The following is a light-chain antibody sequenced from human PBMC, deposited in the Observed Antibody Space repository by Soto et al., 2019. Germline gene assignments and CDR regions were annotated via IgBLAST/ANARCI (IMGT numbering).Light chain of an antibody. Sequence: QSVLTQPGSVSGSPGQSITTACTGTSSDVGGYNYVSWYQQHPGKAPKLMIYEVTRRPSGVPDRFSGSKSGNTASLNVSGLQAEDEADYYCCSYADNNDYVFGTGTKVIVL. CDR3: CSYADNNDYV. V-gene: IGLV2-8*01. CDR1: SSDVGGYNY. CDR2: EVT. J-gene: IGLJ1*01.